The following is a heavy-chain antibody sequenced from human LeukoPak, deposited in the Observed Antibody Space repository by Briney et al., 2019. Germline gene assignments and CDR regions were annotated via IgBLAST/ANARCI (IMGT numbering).Heavy chain of an antibody. CDR3: VSLEQLADTFDY. CDR1: GYTFTNYD. V-gene: IGHV1-8*03. CDR2: MNPNSGNT. Sequence: GASVKVSCKASGYTFTNYDINWVRQATGQGLEWMGWMNPNSGNTGYGQKFQGRVTITRNTSISTAYMELSRLRSDDTAVYYCVSLEQLADTFDYWGQGTLVTVSS. J-gene: IGHJ4*02. D-gene: IGHD6-6*01.